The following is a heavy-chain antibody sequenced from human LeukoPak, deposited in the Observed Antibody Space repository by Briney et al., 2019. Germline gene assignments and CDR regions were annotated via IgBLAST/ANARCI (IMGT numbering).Heavy chain of an antibody. CDR3: ARGLGVTALRGGHLPNLF. Sequence: ASVKVSCKASGYTFTGYYMHWVRQAPGQGLEWMGKMNPSGSGTAYAQKFQGRVTMTKDMSTSTVYMELSSLRSDDTAVYYCARGLGVTALRGGHLPNLFWGQGTLVIVSA. J-gene: IGHJ4*02. CDR2: MNPSGSGT. D-gene: IGHD3-10*01. V-gene: IGHV1-46*01. CDR1: GYTFTGYY.